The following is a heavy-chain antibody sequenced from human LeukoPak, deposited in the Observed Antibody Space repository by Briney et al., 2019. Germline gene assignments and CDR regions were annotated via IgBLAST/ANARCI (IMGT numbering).Heavy chain of an antibody. Sequence: ASVKVSCMASGYTFTGYYMHWVRQAPGQGLEWMGWINPNSGGTNYAQKLQGRVTMTTDTSTSTAYMELRSLRSDDTAVYYCARVASSWYHGMDVWGQGTTVTVSS. D-gene: IGHD6-13*01. CDR2: INPNSGGT. CDR1: GYTFTGYY. J-gene: IGHJ6*02. CDR3: ARVASSWYHGMDV. V-gene: IGHV1-2*02.